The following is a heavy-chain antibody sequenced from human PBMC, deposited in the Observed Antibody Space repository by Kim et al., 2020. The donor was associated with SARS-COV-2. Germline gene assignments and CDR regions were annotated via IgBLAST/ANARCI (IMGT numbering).Heavy chain of an antibody. CDR1: GFTFSSYS. J-gene: IGHJ4*02. CDR2: ISSSSSYI. CDR3: ARDQVVRGVPVDY. D-gene: IGHD3-10*01. Sequence: GGSLRLSCAASGFTFSSYSMNWVRQAPGKGLEWVSSISSSSSYIYYADSVKGRFTISRDNAKNSLYLQMNSLRAEDTAVYYCARDQVVRGVPVDYWGQGTLVTVSS. V-gene: IGHV3-21*01.